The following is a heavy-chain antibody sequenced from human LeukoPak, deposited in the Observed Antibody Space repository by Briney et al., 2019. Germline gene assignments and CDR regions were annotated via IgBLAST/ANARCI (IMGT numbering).Heavy chain of an antibody. D-gene: IGHD3-9*01. CDR3: ARLRYFDWLDDDY. Sequence: PSETLSLTCTVSGYSISSGYYWGWIRQPPGKGLEWIGSIYYSGSTHYNPSLKSRVTISVDTSKNQFSLKLSSVTAADTAVYYCARLRYFDWLDDDYWGQGTLVTVSS. CDR1: GYSISSGYY. V-gene: IGHV4-38-2*02. CDR2: IYYSGST. J-gene: IGHJ4*02.